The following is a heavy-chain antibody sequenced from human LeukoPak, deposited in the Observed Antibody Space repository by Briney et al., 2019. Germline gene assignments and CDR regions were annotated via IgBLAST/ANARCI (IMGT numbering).Heavy chain of an antibody. CDR3: AKHLGSHSFLFYYMDV. Sequence: GGSLRLSCEASEFTFSRFAMSWIRQPPGTGLEWVSTLSGSGGATYYADSVKGRFTTSRDNSKDTPYLQMGNLRADDTAVYYCAKHLGSHSFLFYYMDVWGKGTSVIVSS. V-gene: IGHV3-23*01. CDR2: LSGSGGAT. J-gene: IGHJ6*03. D-gene: IGHD2-21*01. CDR1: EFTFSRFA.